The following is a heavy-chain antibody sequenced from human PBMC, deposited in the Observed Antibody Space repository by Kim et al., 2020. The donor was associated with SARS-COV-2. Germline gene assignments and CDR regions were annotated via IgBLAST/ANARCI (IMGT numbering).Heavy chain of an antibody. Sequence: KKYLVSVKGRFTISRDNSKKTLQLQMDSLTVEDTAMYYCAKDVGARDYFQFWGQGAPVTVSS. CDR2: K. CDR3: AKDVGARDYFQF. J-gene: IGHJ4*02. V-gene: IGHV3-33*06. D-gene: IGHD1-26*01.